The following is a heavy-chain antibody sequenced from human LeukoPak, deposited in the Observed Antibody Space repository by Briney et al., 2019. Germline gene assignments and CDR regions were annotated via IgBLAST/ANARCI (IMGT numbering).Heavy chain of an antibody. Sequence: GGSLRLSCAASGFTFNSYWMSWVRQAPGKGLEWVANMNQDGSEKYYVDSVKGRFTISRDNAKNSLYLQMNNLRAEDTAVYYCARALYNRGWYPDYFDSWGQGTLVTVSA. J-gene: IGHJ4*02. CDR2: MNQDGSEK. CDR3: ARALYNRGWYPDYFDS. CDR1: GFTFNSYW. V-gene: IGHV3-7*01. D-gene: IGHD6-19*01.